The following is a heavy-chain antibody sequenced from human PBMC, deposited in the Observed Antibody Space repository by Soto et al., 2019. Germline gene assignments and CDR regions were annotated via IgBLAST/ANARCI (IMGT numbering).Heavy chain of an antibody. J-gene: IGHJ1*01. Sequence: ASVKVSCKASGYTFTSYGITWVRQATGQGLEWMGWMSANSGNTGYAQKFQGRVTMTRNTSMTTAYMELSSLRSEDTAVYYCARARGDYVDFQHWGQGTLVTVSS. CDR2: MSANSGNT. CDR1: GYTFTSYG. V-gene: IGHV1-8*01. CDR3: ARARGDYVDFQH. D-gene: IGHD2-21*02.